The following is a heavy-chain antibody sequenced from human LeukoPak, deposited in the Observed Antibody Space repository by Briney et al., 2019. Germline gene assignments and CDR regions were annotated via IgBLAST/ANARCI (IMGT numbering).Heavy chain of an antibody. Sequence: ASVKVSCKASGYRFTGYYFYWLRQAPGQGPEWMGWMNPNVGFTNLAQKFQGRVTMTRETYISTAYMELHSLRSDDSAVYYCAREGEIEAPGAVSFQLWGQGTLVTVSS. CDR3: AREGEIEAPGAVSFQL. CDR2: MNPNVGFT. J-gene: IGHJ4*02. CDR1: GYRFTGYY. V-gene: IGHV1-2*02. D-gene: IGHD3-16*01.